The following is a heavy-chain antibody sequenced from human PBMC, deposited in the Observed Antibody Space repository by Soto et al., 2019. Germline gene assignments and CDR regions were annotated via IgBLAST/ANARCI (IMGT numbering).Heavy chain of an antibody. J-gene: IGHJ6*03. CDR3: ARHISYGYLGAYYYMDV. CDR1: GGSISSSSYY. Sequence: QLQLQESGPGLVKPSETLSLTCTVSGGSISSSSYYWGWIRQPPGKGLEWIGSIYYSGSTYYNPSLKSRVTIAVDTSKNQFSLKLSSVTAADTAVYYCARHISYGYLGAYYYMDVWGKGTTVTVSS. V-gene: IGHV4-39*01. D-gene: IGHD3-10*01. CDR2: IYYSGST.